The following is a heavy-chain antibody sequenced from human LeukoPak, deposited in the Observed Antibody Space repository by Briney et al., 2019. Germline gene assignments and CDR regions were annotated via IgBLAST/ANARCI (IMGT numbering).Heavy chain of an antibody. CDR3: AKANYYDSSGYYENLDH. CDR1: GFTFSSNA. J-gene: IGHJ1*01. D-gene: IGHD3-22*01. CDR2: ISGSGGST. Sequence: GGSLRLSCAASGFTFSSNAMSWVRQAPGKGLEWASAISGSGGSTYHADSVKGRFTISRDNSKNTLYLQMNSLRAEDTAAYYCAKANYYDSSGYYENLDHWGQGTLVTVSS. V-gene: IGHV3-23*01.